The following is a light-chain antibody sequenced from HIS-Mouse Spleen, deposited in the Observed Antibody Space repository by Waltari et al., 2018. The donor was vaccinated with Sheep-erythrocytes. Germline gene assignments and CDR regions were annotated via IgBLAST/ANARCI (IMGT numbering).Light chain of an antibody. CDR3: SSYTSSSTLV. CDR2: DVR. CDR1: SSDVGGYNY. V-gene: IGLV2-14*03. Sequence: QSALTQPASVSGSPGQSITISCTGTSSDVGGYNYVSWYQQHPGKAPKLMIYDVRNRPSEVSNRFSGSKSGNTASLTISGLQAEDEADYYCSSYTSSSTLVFGGGTKLTVL. J-gene: IGLJ2*01.